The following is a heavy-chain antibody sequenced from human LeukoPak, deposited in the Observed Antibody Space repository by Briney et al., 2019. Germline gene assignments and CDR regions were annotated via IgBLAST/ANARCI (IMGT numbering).Heavy chain of an antibody. CDR2: ISGDGGST. CDR1: GFIFENYA. J-gene: IGHJ4*02. CDR3: ARESETSGWYDY. Sequence: GGSLRLPCAAPGFIFENYAIHWVRQAPGKGLGWVSLISGDGGSTFYADSVRGRFTISRDNTRKSLSLQMSSLRSEDTALYYCARESETSGWYDYWGQGTLVTVSS. D-gene: IGHD6-19*01. V-gene: IGHV3-43*02.